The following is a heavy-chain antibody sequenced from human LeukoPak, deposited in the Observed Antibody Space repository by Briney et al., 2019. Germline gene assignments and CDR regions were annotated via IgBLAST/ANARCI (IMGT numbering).Heavy chain of an antibody. V-gene: IGHV4-34*01. Sequence: SETLSLTCAVYGGSFSGYYWSWIRQPPGKGLEWIGEINHSGSTNYNPSLKSRVTISVDTSKNQFSLKLSSVTAADSAVYYCAREAPRIGSGSYYPYYYYYYMDVWGKGTTVTVSS. CDR2: INHSGST. J-gene: IGHJ6*03. CDR3: AREAPRIGSGSYYPYYYYYYMDV. D-gene: IGHD3-10*01. CDR1: GGSFSGYY.